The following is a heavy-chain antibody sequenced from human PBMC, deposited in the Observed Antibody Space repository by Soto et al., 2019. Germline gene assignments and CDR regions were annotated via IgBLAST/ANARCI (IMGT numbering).Heavy chain of an antibody. Sequence: PGGSLRLSCAASGFSVDDYAMHWVRQGPGKGLERVSGINWDGGKIGYADSVKGRFTISRDSAKNSLFLQMSGLRADDTALYYCVKDYGRHSGDGMHIWGQGTKVTVSS. CDR3: VKDYGRHSGDGMHI. CDR1: GFSVDDYA. CDR2: INWDGGKI. D-gene: IGHD2-8*01. V-gene: IGHV3-9*01. J-gene: IGHJ3*02.